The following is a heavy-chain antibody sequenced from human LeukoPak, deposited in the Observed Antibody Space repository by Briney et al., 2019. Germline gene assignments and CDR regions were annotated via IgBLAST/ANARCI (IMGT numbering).Heavy chain of an antibody. J-gene: IGHJ3*02. CDR1: GYTLTELS. Sequence: GASVKVSCKVSGYTLTELSMHWVRQAPGKGLEWMGGFDPEDGETIYAQKFQGRVTMTEDTSTDTAYMELSSLRSEDTAVYYCATGWIQLWGGGRHDAFDIWGQGTMVTVSS. CDR3: ATGWIQLWGGGRHDAFDI. CDR2: FDPEDGET. D-gene: IGHD5-18*01. V-gene: IGHV1-24*01.